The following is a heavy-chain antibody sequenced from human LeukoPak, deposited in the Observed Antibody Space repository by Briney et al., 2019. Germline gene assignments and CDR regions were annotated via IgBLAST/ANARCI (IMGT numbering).Heavy chain of an antibody. V-gene: IGHV3-30*03. D-gene: IGHD6-25*01. Sequence: GGSLRLSCEGSGFVFSAYPMHWVRQAPGKGLEWVAIISYDESDDYFADSVKGRFTISRDNSKNTLYLQMNSLRGEDTALYFCARERPAAASAFEIWGQGTRVTVSS. CDR2: ISYDESDD. CDR1: GFVFSAYP. CDR3: ARERPAAASAFEI. J-gene: IGHJ3*02.